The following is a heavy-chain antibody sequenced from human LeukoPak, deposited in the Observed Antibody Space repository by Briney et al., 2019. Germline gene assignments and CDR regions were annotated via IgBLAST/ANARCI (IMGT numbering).Heavy chain of an antibody. CDR3: ARDAILEWFPYYYYMDV. CDR2: IDPNSGGT. D-gene: IGHD3-3*01. CDR1: GYTFTSYG. V-gene: IGHV1-2*02. Sequence: ASVKVSCKASGYTFTSYGISWVRQAPGQGLEWMGWIDPNSGGTNYAQKFQGRVTMTRDTSISTAYMELSRLRSDDTAVYYCARDAILEWFPYYYYMDVWGKGTTVTVSS. J-gene: IGHJ6*03.